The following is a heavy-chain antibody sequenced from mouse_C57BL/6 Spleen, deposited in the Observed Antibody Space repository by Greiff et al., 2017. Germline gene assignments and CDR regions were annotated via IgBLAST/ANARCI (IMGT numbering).Heavy chain of an antibody. CDR2: ISDGGSYT. D-gene: IGHD2-4*01. CDR3: ARKDYDYDGGFFDY. V-gene: IGHV5-4*03. CDR1: GFTFSSYA. J-gene: IGHJ2*01. Sequence: EVKLVESGGGLVKPGGSLKLSCAASGFTFSSYAMSWVRQTPEKRLEWVATISDGGSYTYYPDNVKGRFTISRDNAKNNLYLQMSHLKSEDTAMYYCARKDYDYDGGFFDYWGQGTTLTVSS.